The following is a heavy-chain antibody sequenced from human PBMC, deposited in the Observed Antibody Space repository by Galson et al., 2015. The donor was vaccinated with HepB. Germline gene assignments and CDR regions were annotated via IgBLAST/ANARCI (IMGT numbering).Heavy chain of an antibody. CDR2: ISSNGGST. CDR1: GFTFSSYA. Sequence: SLRLSCAASGFTFSSYAMHWVRQAPGKGLEYVSAISSNGGSTYYANSVKGRFTISRDNSKNTLYLQMGSLRAEDMAVYYCARDSYCSGGSCYRELDYWGQGTLVTVSS. V-gene: IGHV3-64*01. CDR3: ARDSYCSGGSCYRELDY. D-gene: IGHD2-15*01. J-gene: IGHJ4*02.